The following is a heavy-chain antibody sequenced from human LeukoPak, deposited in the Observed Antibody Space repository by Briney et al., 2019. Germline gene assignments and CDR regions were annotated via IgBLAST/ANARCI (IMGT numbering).Heavy chain of an antibody. D-gene: IGHD5-12*01. J-gene: IGHJ4*02. Sequence: GGALRLSCAASGFTFSTYAMHWVRQAPGKGLEGVAIISDDGTTKYYADSVKGRSTISRDNSKNPPYLQMNSLRAEDTAVYYCAKDLSGYGSFDYWGQGTLVTVSS. CDR1: GFTFSTYA. CDR2: ISDDGTTK. CDR3: AKDLSGYGSFDY. V-gene: IGHV3-30*04.